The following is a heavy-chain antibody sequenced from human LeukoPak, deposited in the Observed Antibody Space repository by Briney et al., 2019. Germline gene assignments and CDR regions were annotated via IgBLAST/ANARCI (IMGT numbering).Heavy chain of an antibody. J-gene: IGHJ3*02. Sequence: PGGSLRLSCAASGFTFSSYAMHWVRQAPGKGLEWVAVISYDGSNKYYADSVKGRFTISRDNSKNALYLQMNSLRAEDTAVYYCARDFRRWQQLPVGAFDIWGQGTMVTVSS. D-gene: IGHD6-13*01. CDR2: ISYDGSNK. CDR1: GFTFSSYA. CDR3: ARDFRRWQQLPVGAFDI. V-gene: IGHV3-30*04.